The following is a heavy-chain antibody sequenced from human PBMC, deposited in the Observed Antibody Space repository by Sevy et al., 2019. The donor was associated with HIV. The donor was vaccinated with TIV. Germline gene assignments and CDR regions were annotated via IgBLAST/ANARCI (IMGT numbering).Heavy chain of an antibody. CDR3: ARVIAAAAGRIYYYYGMDV. Sequence: GGSLRLSCAASGFTFSSYWMSWVRQAPGKGLEWVANIKQEGSEKYYVDAVKGRFTISRDNAKNKLYLKMNSLRAEDTAVYYCARVIAAAAGRIYYYYGMDVWGQGTTVTVSS. CDR1: GFTFSSYW. CDR2: IKQEGSEK. V-gene: IGHV3-7*01. D-gene: IGHD6-13*01. J-gene: IGHJ6*02.